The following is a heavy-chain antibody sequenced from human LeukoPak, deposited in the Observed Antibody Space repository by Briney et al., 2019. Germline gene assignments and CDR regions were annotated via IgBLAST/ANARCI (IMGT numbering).Heavy chain of an antibody. J-gene: IGHJ4*02. CDR3: ARVLGAY. CDR1: GGSISSSSYY. CDR2: IYYSGST. V-gene: IGHV4-39*06. Sequence: SETLSLTCTVSGGSISSSSYYWGWIRQPPGKGLEWIGSIYYSGSTYYNPSLKSRVTISVDTSKNQFPLKLSSVTAADTAVYYCARVLGAYWGQGTLVTVSS.